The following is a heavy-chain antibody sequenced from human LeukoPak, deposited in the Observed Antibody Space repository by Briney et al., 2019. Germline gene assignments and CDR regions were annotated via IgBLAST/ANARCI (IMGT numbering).Heavy chain of an antibody. CDR2: IRYDGSNK. CDR1: GFTFSSYG. D-gene: IGHD1-26*01. Sequence: GGSLRLSCAASGFTFSSYGMHWVRQAPGKGLEWVAFIRYDGSNKYYADSVKGRFTISRDNSKNTLYLQMSSLRSEDTAVYYCATANHLSGSYGWFDPWGQGTLVTVSS. V-gene: IGHV3-30*02. CDR3: ATANHLSGSYGWFDP. J-gene: IGHJ5*02.